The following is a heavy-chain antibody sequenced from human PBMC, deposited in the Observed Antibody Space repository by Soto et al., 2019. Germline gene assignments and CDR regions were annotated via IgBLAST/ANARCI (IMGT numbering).Heavy chain of an antibody. J-gene: IGHJ5*02. D-gene: IGHD2-2*01. CDR2: ITPFNGNT. CDR1: GYTFTYRY. V-gene: IGHV1-45*02. CDR3: ATTRCSSTSCYLGWFDP. Sequence: SVKVSCKASGYTFTYRYLHWVRQAPGQALEWMGWITPFNGNTNYAQKFQDRVTITRDRSMSTAYMELSSLRSEDTAMYYCATTRCSSTSCYLGWFDPWGQGTLVTVS.